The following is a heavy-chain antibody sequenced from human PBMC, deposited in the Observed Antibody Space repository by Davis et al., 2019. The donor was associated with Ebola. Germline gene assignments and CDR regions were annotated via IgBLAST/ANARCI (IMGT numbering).Heavy chain of an antibody. J-gene: IGHJ3*02. V-gene: IGHV3-30*19. CDR2: ISYDGSNK. CDR1: QLTFNTHN. CDR3: ARERFLEWLTLTHGDAFDI. D-gene: IGHD3-3*01. Sequence: GESLKISCAAPQLTFNTHNMHWVRQAPGKGLEWVAVISYDGSNKYYADSVKGRFTISRDNSKNTLYLQMNSLRAEDTAVYYCARERFLEWLTLTHGDAFDIWGQGTMVTVSS.